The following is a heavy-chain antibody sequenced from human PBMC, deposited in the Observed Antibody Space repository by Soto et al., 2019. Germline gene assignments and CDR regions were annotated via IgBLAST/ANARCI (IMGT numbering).Heavy chain of an antibody. J-gene: IGHJ4*02. CDR1: GYTFTSYA. V-gene: IGHV1-3*01. Sequence: ASVKVSCKASGYTFTSYAMHWVRQAPGQTFEWMGWINAGNGNTKYSQKFQGRVTITRDTSASTAYMELSSLRSEDTAVYYCARDSVPPLGPFDSWGQGTLVTVSS. CDR3: ARDSVPPLGPFDS. CDR2: INAGNGNT. D-gene: IGHD3-3*02.